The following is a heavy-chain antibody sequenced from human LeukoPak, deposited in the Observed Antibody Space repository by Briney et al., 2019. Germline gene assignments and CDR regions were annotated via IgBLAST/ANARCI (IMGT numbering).Heavy chain of an antibody. CDR1: GGSISNYY. J-gene: IGHJ4*02. CDR2: LYYSGST. V-gene: IGHV4-59*01. D-gene: IGHD4-17*01. Sequence: PSETLSLTCTVSGGSISNYYWSWIRQPPGKELEWIGYLYYSGSTNYNPSFKSRVTMSVDTSKNQFSLKLNSMTAADTAVYFCARGRYNDYGFDYWGQGTLVTVSS. CDR3: ARGRYNDYGFDY.